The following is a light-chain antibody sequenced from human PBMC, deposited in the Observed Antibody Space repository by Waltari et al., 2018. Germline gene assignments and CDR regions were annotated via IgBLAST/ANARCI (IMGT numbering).Light chain of an antibody. Sequence: QSALTQPASVSGSPGQSITISCTGTSSDVGGYNCVSWYQHHPGKAPKLLVFDVSNRPSGASNRCSVSKSGNTASLTIAGLQAGDEADYYCSSKTSSSTVVFGGGTKLTVL. CDR3: SSKTSSSTVV. CDR2: DVS. CDR1: SSDVGGYNC. J-gene: IGLJ2*01. V-gene: IGLV2-14*03.